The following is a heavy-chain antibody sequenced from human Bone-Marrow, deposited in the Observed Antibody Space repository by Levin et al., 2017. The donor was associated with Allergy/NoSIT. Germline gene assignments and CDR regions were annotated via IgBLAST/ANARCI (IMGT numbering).Heavy chain of an antibody. CDR3: AKDVGSEYDFWSGFPLDS. CDR2: ISWDSDSI. D-gene: IGHD3-3*01. Sequence: GGSLRLSCAVSGFTFDDYAMHWVRQAPGKGLEWVSGISWDSDSIDYADSVKGRFTISRDNAKNSLYLQMNSLRAEDTALYYCAKDVGSEYDFWSGFPLDSWGQGTLVTVSS. CDR1: GFTFDDYA. J-gene: IGHJ4*02. V-gene: IGHV3-9*01.